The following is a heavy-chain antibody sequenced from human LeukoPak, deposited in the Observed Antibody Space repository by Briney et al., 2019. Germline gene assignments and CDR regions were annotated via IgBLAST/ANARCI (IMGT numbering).Heavy chain of an antibody. Sequence: PSETLSLTCAVYGGSFSDYYWSWIRQPPGKGLEWIGYIYYSGSTKYNPSLKSRVTISVDTSKNQFSLKLSSVTAADTAVYYCARDHDYGDYDAFDIWGQGTMVTVSS. D-gene: IGHD4-17*01. CDR1: GGSFSDYY. CDR2: IYYSGST. J-gene: IGHJ3*02. CDR3: ARDHDYGDYDAFDI. V-gene: IGHV4-59*12.